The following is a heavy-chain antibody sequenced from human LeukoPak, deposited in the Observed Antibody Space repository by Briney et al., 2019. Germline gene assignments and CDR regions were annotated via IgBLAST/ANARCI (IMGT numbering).Heavy chain of an antibody. Sequence: PGGSLRLSCAASGFTFSSYAMSWVRQAPGKGLEWVAVISYDGSNKYYADSVKGRFTISRDNSKNTLYLQMNSLRAEDTAVYYCAKEENYCSSTSCYLNWFDPWGQGTLVTVSS. CDR1: GFTFSSYA. V-gene: IGHV3-30*18. CDR3: AKEENYCSSTSCYLNWFDP. CDR2: ISYDGSNK. D-gene: IGHD2-2*01. J-gene: IGHJ5*02.